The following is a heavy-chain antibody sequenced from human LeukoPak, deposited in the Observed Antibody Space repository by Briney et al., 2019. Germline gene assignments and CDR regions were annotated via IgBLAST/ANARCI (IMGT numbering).Heavy chain of an antibody. CDR3: AREDCSSTSCYLVSGSFDY. CDR1: GYTFTGYY. D-gene: IGHD2-2*01. Sequence: ASVTVSCTASGYTFTGYYMHWVRQAPGQGLEWMGWINPNSGGTNYAQKFQGRVTMTRDTSISTAYMELSRLRSDDTAVYYCAREDCSSTSCYLVSGSFDYWGQGTLVTVSS. V-gene: IGHV1-2*02. CDR2: INPNSGGT. J-gene: IGHJ4*02.